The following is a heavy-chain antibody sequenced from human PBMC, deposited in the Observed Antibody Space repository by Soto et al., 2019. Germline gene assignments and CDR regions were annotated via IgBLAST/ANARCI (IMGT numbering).Heavy chain of an antibody. Sequence: ASVKVSCKASGYTFTSYGISWVRQAPGQGLEWMGWISAYNGNTNYAQKLQGRVTMTTDTSTSTAYMELRGLRSDDTAVYYCARVAAGWQQLVIGAFDIWGQGTMVTVSS. D-gene: IGHD6-13*01. V-gene: IGHV1-18*01. J-gene: IGHJ3*02. CDR2: ISAYNGNT. CDR3: ARVAAGWQQLVIGAFDI. CDR1: GYTFTSYG.